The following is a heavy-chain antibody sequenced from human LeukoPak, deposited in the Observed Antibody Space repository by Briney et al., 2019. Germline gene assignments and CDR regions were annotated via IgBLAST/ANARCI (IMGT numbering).Heavy chain of an antibody. CDR2: ISNSGSTV. V-gene: IGHV3-11*01. D-gene: IGHD3-22*01. J-gene: IGHJ6*03. Sequence: GGSLRLSCAASGFTFSAYYMSWIRQAPGKGLEWQSYISNSGSTVYYADSVKGRFTISRDNANNSLSLQMNSLRAEDTAVYYCARHYYDSSGYYYDYYMDVWGKGTTVTVSS. CDR1: GFTFSAYY. CDR3: ARHYYDSSGYYYDYYMDV.